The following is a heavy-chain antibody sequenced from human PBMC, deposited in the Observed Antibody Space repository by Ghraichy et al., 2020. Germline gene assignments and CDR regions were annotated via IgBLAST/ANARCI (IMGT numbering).Heavy chain of an antibody. Sequence: GGSLRLSCAASGFTFSSYAMSWVRQAPGKGLEWVSAISGSGGSTYYADSVKGRFTISRDNSKNTLYLQMNSLRAEDMAVYYCAKDSGEQWLVFDYWGQGTLVTVSS. CDR1: GFTFSSYA. J-gene: IGHJ4*02. CDR2: ISGSGGST. D-gene: IGHD6-19*01. CDR3: AKDSGEQWLVFDY. V-gene: IGHV3-23*01.